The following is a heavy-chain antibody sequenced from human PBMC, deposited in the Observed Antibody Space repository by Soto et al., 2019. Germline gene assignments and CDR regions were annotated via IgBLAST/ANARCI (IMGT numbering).Heavy chain of an antibody. CDR3: AKQREDYGYGSDTYYFDF. V-gene: IGHV3-23*01. Sequence: EVQLLESGGGLVQPGGSLRLSCSTSGFTFSTYAMNWVRQAPGKGPEWVSGLSGSGGTTYYADSVRGRFTISRDNANNNLFLKMSSLRAEDTAIYYCAKQREDYGYGSDTYYFDFWGQGTLVTVSS. J-gene: IGHJ4*02. CDR1: GFTFSTYA. D-gene: IGHD4-17*01. CDR2: LSGSGGTT.